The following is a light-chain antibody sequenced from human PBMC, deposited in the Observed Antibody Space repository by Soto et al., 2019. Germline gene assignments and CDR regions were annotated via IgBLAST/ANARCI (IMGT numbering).Light chain of an antibody. CDR2: AAS. V-gene: IGKV1-39*01. CDR3: QQSYSTPPT. CDR1: QTISSY. J-gene: IGKJ1*01. Sequence: DIQMTQSPSSLSASVGDRVTLTCLASQTISSYLNWYQQKPGKAPKLLIYAASSLQSGVPSRFSGSGSGTDFTLTISSLQPEDFATYYCQQSYSTPPTFGQGTKVDIK.